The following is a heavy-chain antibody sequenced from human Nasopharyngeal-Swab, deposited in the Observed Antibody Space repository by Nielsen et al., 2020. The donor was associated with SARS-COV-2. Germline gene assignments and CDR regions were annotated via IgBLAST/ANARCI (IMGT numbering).Heavy chain of an antibody. CDR2: IYYSGST. D-gene: IGHD3-22*01. V-gene: IGHV4-31*03. Sequence: SETLSLTCTVSGGSISSGGYYWSWIRQHPGKGLEWIGYIYYSGSTYYNPSLKSRVTISVDTSKNQFSLKLSSVTAVDTAVYYCARAAITMIVVVSAFDIWGQGTMVTVSS. J-gene: IGHJ3*02. CDR1: GGSISSGGYY. CDR3: ARAAITMIVVVSAFDI.